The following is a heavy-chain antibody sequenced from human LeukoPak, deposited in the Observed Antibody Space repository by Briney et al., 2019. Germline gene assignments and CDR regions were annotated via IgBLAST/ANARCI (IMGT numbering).Heavy chain of an antibody. Sequence: SETLSLTCTVSGDSISSSSYYWGWIRQPPGKGLEWIGSIYYSGSTYYNPSLKSRVTISVDTSKNQFSLKLSSVTAADTAVYYCAILRYYYDSSGYRYFQHWGQGTLVTVSS. CDR2: IYYSGST. J-gene: IGHJ1*01. D-gene: IGHD3-22*01. CDR3: AILRYYYDSSGYRYFQH. CDR1: GDSISSSSYY. V-gene: IGHV4-39*01.